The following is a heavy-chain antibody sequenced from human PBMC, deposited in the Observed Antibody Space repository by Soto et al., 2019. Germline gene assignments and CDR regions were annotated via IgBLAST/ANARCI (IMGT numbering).Heavy chain of an antibody. V-gene: IGHV5-51*01. D-gene: IGHD6-13*01. CDR1: GYSFTSYW. CDR2: IYPGDSDT. Sequence: GESLKISCKGSGYSFTSYWIGWVRQMPGKGLEWMGIIYPGDSDTRYSPSFQGQVTISADKSISTAYLQWSSLKASDTAMYYCTRTSAAGKYYYGMDVWGQGTTVTVS. CDR3: TRTSAAGKYYYGMDV. J-gene: IGHJ6*02.